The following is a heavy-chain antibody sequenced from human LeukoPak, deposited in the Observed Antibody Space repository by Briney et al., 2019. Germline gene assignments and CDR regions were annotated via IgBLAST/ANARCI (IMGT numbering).Heavy chain of an antibody. CDR3: ARRSIPYYYGSGSYYYYYYMDV. J-gene: IGHJ6*03. Sequence: SETLSLTCTVSGGSISSSYWSWIRQPPGKGLEWIGELNHSGSTNYNPSLKSRVTISVDTSKNQFSLKLSSVTAADTAVYYCARRSIPYYYGSGSYYYYYYMDVWGKGTTVTISS. CDR1: GGSISSSY. D-gene: IGHD3-10*01. V-gene: IGHV4-34*01. CDR2: LNHSGST.